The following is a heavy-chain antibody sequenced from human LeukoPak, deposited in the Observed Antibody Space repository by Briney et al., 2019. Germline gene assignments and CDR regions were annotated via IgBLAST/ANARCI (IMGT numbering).Heavy chain of an antibody. CDR1: GGSFSGYY. CDR3: ARGGRQWLVRSYDAFDI. J-gene: IGHJ3*02. D-gene: IGHD6-19*01. CDR2: INHSGST. V-gene: IGHV4-34*01. Sequence: SSETLSLTCAVYGGSFSGYYWSWIRQPPGKGLEWIGEINHSGSTNYNPSLKSRVTISVDTSKNQFSLKLSSVTAADTAVYYCARGGRQWLVRSYDAFDIWGQGTMVTVSS.